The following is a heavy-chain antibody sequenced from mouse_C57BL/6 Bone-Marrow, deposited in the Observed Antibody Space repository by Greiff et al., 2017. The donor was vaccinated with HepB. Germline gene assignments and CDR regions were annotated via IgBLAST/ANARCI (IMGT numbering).Heavy chain of an antibody. CDR1: GFSFTSYG. J-gene: IGHJ3*01. CDR2: IWGDGNT. V-gene: IGHV2-3*01. CDR3: AKGGRRGFAY. Sequence: VKLMESGPGLVAPSQSLSITCTVSGFSFTSYGVSWVRQPTGKGLEWMGVIWGDGNTNYHSALISRLGISKDNSKSQVFLKLTSLQTDDTATYYCAKGGRRGFAYWGQGTLVTVSA.